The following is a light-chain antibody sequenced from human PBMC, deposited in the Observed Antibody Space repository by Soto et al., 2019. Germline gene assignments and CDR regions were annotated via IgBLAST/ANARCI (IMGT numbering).Light chain of an antibody. CDR2: GVY. J-gene: IGLJ1*01. V-gene: IGLV2-14*01. CDR3: SSYTSGSTLPWV. CDR1: IYDICTYEY. Sequence: QSVLTQPASVSGSPGQTITISCTGSIYDICTYEYISWHQHHPGKAPKLIIFGVYDRPSGISDRFSGSKSGNTASLTIFGLQVEDEAVYYCSSYTSGSTLPWVFGTGTKVNVL.